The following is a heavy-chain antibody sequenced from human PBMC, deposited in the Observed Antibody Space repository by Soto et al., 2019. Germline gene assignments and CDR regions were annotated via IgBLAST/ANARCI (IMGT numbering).Heavy chain of an antibody. Sequence: EVQLLESGGGLVQPGGSLRLSCAASGFTFSSYAMSWVRQAPGKGLEWVSAISGSGGSTYYADSVKGRFTISRDNSKNTLYLQMYSLRAEDTAVYYCAKGGTSYSTHPYSWGQVTLVTVSS. V-gene: IGHV3-23*01. CDR2: ISGSGGST. CDR1: GFTFSSYA. J-gene: IGHJ4*02. D-gene: IGHD6-6*01. CDR3: AKGGTSYSTHPYS.